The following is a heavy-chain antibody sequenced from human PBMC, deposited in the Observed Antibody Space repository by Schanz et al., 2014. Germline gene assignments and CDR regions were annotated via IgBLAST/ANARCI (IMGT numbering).Heavy chain of an antibody. V-gene: IGHV1-18*01. CDR2: ISAYTNNT. J-gene: IGHJ3*01. CDR1: GYTFISYG. D-gene: IGHD6-13*01. Sequence: QVQLVQSGAEVKKPGASVKVSCKASGYTFISYGIKWVRQAPGQGLEWMGWISAYTNNTNYAQKVQGRVTITRDTSASTAYMELSSLRSEDTAVYYCARSGSSNWYFFDSWGQGTMVTVSS. CDR3: ARSGSSNWYFFDS.